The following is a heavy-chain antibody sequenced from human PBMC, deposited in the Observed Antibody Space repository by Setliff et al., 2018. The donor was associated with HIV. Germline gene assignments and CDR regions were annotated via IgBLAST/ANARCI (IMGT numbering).Heavy chain of an antibody. J-gene: IGHJ3*01. CDR3: ARPLPIGGYCSSTSCQGAFDF. D-gene: IGHD2-2*01. V-gene: IGHV1-18*01. Sequence: WASVKVSCKASGYSFARYGLSWVRQAPGQGLEWMGWISGFNGNTKYAQSFQDRVAMTTETATSTAYMEMRSLRSDDTAVYYCARPLPIGGYCSSTSCQGAFDFWGQGTMVTVSS. CDR1: GYSFARYG. CDR2: ISGFNGNT.